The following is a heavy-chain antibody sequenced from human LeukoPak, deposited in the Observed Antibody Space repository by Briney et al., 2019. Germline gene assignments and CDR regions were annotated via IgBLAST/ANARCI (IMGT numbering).Heavy chain of an antibody. V-gene: IGHV1-2*02. CDR2: INYNTGGT. CDR3: ARSGYYYGLDV. CDR1: GYTLTGYY. J-gene: IGHJ6*02. Sequence: ASVKVSCKASGYTLTGYYMHWVRQAPGQGLECMGWINYNTGGTNFEQKFQGRVTMTRDTSITTVYMELSRLRSDDTAVYYCARSGYYYGLDVWGQGTTVTVSS.